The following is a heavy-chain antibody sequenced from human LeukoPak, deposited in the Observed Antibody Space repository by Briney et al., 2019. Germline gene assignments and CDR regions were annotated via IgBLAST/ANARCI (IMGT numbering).Heavy chain of an antibody. J-gene: IGHJ3*01. CDR2: IYTSGST. D-gene: IGHD1-26*01. CDR1: GGSISSYY. V-gene: IGHV4-4*07. Sequence: SETLSLTCTVSGGSISSYYWSWIRQPAGKGLEWIGRIYTSGSTNYNPSLKSRVTISVDTSKKQFSLKQTSVTAADTAVFYCAGGGTYGAFDLWGQGTMVTVSS. CDR3: AGGGTYGAFDL.